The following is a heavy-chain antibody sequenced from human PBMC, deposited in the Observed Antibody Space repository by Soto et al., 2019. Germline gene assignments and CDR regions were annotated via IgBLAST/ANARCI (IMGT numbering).Heavy chain of an antibody. CDR1: GGSISSSSYY. J-gene: IGHJ4*02. D-gene: IGHD2-8*01. CDR3: AGLLGKMARPFDY. CDR2: IYYSGST. Sequence: QLQLQESGPGLVKPSETRSLTCTVSGGSISSSSYYWGWIRQPPGKGLEWIGSIYYSGSTYYNPSLKSRVTISVDTSKNQFSLKLSSGTAADTAVYYCAGLLGKMARPFDYWGQGTLVTVSS. V-gene: IGHV4-39*01.